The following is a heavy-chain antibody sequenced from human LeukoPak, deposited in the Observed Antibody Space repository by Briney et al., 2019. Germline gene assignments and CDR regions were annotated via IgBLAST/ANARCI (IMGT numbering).Heavy chain of an antibody. Sequence: GGSLGLSCAASGFTFSSYGMHWVRQAPGKGLEWVAVISYDGSNKYYADSVKGRFTISRDNSKNTLYLQMNSLRAEDTAVYYCAKDALRELLHSIDYWGQGTLVTVSS. CDR3: AKDALRELLHSIDY. CDR2: ISYDGSNK. J-gene: IGHJ4*02. V-gene: IGHV3-30*18. CDR1: GFTFSSYG. D-gene: IGHD1-26*01.